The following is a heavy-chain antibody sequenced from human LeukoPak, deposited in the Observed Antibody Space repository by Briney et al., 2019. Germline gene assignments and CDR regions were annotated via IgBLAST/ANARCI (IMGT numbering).Heavy chain of an antibody. CDR3: AKDGEYSSSGDAFDI. CDR2: ISGSGGST. J-gene: IGHJ3*02. V-gene: IGHV3-23*01. D-gene: IGHD6-6*01. CDR1: GFTFSSYA. Sequence: GGSLRLSCAASGFTFSSYAMSWVRQAPGKGLEWVSAISGSGGSTYYADSVKGRFTISRGNSKNTLYLQMNSLRAEDTAVYYCAKDGEYSSSGDAFDIWGQGTMVTVSS.